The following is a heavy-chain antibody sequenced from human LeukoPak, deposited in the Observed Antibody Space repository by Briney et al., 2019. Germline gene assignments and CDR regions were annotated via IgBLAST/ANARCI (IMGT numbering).Heavy chain of an antibody. J-gene: IGHJ4*02. CDR3: ATDRVRGVPVDY. V-gene: IGHV1-2*02. CDR1: GYTFTGYN. Sequence: ASVKVSCKASGYTFTGYNMHWVRQAPGQGLEWMGWINPNSGGTNYAQKFQGRVTMTEDTSTDTAYMELSSLRSEDTAVYYCATDRVRGVPVDYWGQGTLVTVSS. CDR2: INPNSGGT. D-gene: IGHD3-10*01.